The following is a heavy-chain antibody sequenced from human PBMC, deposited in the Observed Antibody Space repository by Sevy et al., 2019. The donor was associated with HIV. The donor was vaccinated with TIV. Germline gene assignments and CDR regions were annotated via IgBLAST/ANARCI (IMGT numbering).Heavy chain of an antibody. CDR3: AKDGYDSSGYSGDYYYYGMDV. V-gene: IGHV3-30*02. J-gene: IGHJ6*02. D-gene: IGHD3-22*01. CDR1: GFTFSSYG. CDR2: IRYDGSNK. Sequence: GGSLRLSCAASGFTFSSYGMHWVRQAPGKGLEWVAFIRYDGSNKYYVDSVKGRFTISRDNSKNTLYLQMNSLRAEDTAVYYCAKDGYDSSGYSGDYYYYGMDVWGQGTTVTVSS.